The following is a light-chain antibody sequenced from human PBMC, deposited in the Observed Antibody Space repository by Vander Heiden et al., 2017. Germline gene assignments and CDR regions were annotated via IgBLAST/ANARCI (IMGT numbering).Light chain of an antibody. CDR3: QKYNSAPWT. J-gene: IGKJ1*01. CDR1: PGVSNY. Sequence: DIQMTQSPSSLSASVGERVTITCRASPGVSNYLAWYQQKPGKVPKLLSYAASTLQSGVPSRFSGSGSGTDFTLTISSLQPEDVATYYCQKYNSAPWTFGQGTKVXIK. CDR2: AAS. V-gene: IGKV1-27*01.